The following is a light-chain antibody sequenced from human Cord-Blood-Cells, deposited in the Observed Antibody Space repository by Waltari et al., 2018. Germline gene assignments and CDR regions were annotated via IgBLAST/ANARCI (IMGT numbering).Light chain of an antibody. CDR2: EVS. CDR3: CSYAGSYTWV. V-gene: IGLV2-11*01. CDR1: SSDVGGYNY. Sequence: QSALTQPRSVSGSPGQSVTISCTGTSSDVGGYNYVSWYQQHPGKAPKLMIYEVSKRPSGVPDRVSGCKSGNTASLTISGLQAEDEADYYCCSYAGSYTWVFGGGTKLTVL. J-gene: IGLJ3*02.